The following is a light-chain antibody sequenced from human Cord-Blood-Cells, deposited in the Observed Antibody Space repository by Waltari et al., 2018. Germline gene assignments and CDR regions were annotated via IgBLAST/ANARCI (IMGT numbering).Light chain of an antibody. CDR1: SSDVGSYNL. CDR2: EGS. J-gene: IGLJ2*01. CDR3: CSYAGSSTLV. V-gene: IGLV2-23*01. Sequence: SALTQRASVFGSPGQSITISCTGTSSDVGSYNLFSRYQQHPGKAPKLMIYEGSKRPSGVSNRFSGSQSGNTASLTIAGLQAEDEADYYCCSYAGSSTLVFGGGTKLTVL.